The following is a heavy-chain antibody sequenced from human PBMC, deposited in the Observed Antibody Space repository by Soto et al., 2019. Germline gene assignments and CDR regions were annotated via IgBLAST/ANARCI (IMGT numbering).Heavy chain of an antibody. V-gene: IGHV1-3*01. CDR3: ARCGAGGGSCQFDY. CDR2: INAGNGNT. Sequence: GASVKVSCKASGYTFTSYAMHWVRQAPRQRLEWMGWINAGNGNTKYSQKFQGRVTITRDTSASTAYMELSSLRSEDTAVYYCARCGAGGGSCQFDYWGQGTLVTVSS. J-gene: IGHJ4*02. D-gene: IGHD2-15*01. CDR1: GYTFTSYA.